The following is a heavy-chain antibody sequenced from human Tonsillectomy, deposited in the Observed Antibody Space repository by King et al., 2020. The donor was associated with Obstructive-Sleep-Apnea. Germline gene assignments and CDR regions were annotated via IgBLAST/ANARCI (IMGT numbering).Heavy chain of an antibody. CDR2: ISGSGSYT. V-gene: IGHV3-11*06. D-gene: IGHD2-2*01. J-gene: IGHJ4*02. CDR1: GFIFSDYY. Sequence: VQLVESGGGVVKPGGSLRLSCTASGFIFSDYYMTWIRQAPGKGLEWGAYISGSGSYTNNADSVKGRFTISRDNAKNSLELQMNSLGAEDTGVYYCARDRVVPAASEFDYWGQGILVTVSS. CDR3: ARDRVVPAASEFDY.